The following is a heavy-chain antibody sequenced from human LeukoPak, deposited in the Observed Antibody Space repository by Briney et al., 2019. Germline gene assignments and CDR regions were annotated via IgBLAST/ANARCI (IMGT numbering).Heavy chain of an antibody. CDR2: IYYSGST. CDR1: GGSISSSSYY. V-gene: IGHV4-39*01. D-gene: IGHD4-17*01. Sequence: SETLSLTCTVSGGSISSSSYYWGWIRPPPGKGLEWIGSIYYSGSTYYNPSLKSRVTISVDTSKSQFPLKLSSVTAADTAVYYCARGHYGDYWFDPWGQGTLVTVSS. J-gene: IGHJ5*02. CDR3: ARGHYGDYWFDP.